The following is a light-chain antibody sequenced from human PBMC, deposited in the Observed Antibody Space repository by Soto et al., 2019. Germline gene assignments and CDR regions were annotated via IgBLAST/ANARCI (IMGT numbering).Light chain of an antibody. J-gene: IGLJ1*01. CDR2: SDD. Sequence: QTVVTQPPSASGTPGQRITISCSGSSSNIGSNAVNWYQQLPGTAPQLLIYSDDLRPSGIPDRFSGSKSGTSASLAITGLQSEDEADYYCASWDDSLIGYVFGTGTKLTVL. CDR1: SSNIGSNA. CDR3: ASWDDSLIGYV. V-gene: IGLV1-44*01.